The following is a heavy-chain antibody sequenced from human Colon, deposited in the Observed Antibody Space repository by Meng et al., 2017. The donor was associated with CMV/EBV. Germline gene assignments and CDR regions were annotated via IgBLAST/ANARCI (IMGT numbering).Heavy chain of an antibody. Sequence: VQLGQAGAEVKKPGASVKVSCKASGYTFTGYYMHWVRQAPGQGLEWMGWINPNSGGTNYAQKFQGRVTMTRDTSISTAYMELSRLRSDDTAVYYCATVSSGYYLYFQHWGQGTLVTVSS. J-gene: IGHJ1*01. CDR1: GYTFTGYY. D-gene: IGHD3-22*01. V-gene: IGHV1-2*02. CDR3: ATVSSGYYLYFQH. CDR2: INPNSGGT.